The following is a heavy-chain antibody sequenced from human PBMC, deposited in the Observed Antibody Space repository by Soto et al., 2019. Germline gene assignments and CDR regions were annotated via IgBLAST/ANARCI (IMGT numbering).Heavy chain of an antibody. CDR3: ARSPPTSYYGGSGTFDY. CDR2: AYHSGST. J-gene: IGHJ4*02. V-gene: IGHV4-4*02. Sequence: QLQLQESGPGLVRPSGTLSLTCAVSGGFTSTNNWWRWVRQPPGKGLEWIGDAYHSGSTEYNPSLKSRVSISVDKSKNQIPLKLTSATAADTAVYYCARSPPTSYYGGSGTFDYWGQGTLVTVSS. CDR1: GGFTSTNNW. D-gene: IGHD3-10*01.